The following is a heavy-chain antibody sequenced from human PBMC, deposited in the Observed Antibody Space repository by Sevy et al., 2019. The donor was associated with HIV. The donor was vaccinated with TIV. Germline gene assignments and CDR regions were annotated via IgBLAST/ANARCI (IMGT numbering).Heavy chain of an antibody. CDR1: GFTFSSYA. D-gene: IGHD1-26*01. V-gene: IGHV3-23*01. J-gene: IGHJ1*01. CDR3: AKASEVGATKYFQH. CDR2: ISGRGGST. Sequence: GGSLSLSCAASGFTFSSYALSWVPQAPGKGLEWVSAISGRGGSTYYADSVKGRFTTSRDNSKNTLYLQMNSLRAEDTAVYYCAKASEVGATKYFQHWGQGTLVTVSS.